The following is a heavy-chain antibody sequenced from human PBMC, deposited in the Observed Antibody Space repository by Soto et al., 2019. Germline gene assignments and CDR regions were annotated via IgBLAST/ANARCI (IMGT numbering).Heavy chain of an antibody. J-gene: IGHJ6*02. CDR3: ARDQADTAMPDFVPYYYYYGMDV. Sequence: PGGSLRLSCAASGFTFSSYAMHWVCQAPGKGLEWVAVISYDGSNKYYADSVKGRFTISRDNSKNTLYLQMNSLRAEDTAVYYCARDQADTAMPDFVPYYYYYGMDVWGQGTTVTVSS. CDR1: GFTFSSYA. CDR2: ISYDGSNK. D-gene: IGHD5-18*01. V-gene: IGHV3-30-3*01.